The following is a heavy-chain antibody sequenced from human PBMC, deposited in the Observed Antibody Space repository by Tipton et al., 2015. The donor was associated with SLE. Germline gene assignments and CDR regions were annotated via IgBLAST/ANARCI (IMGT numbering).Heavy chain of an antibody. D-gene: IGHD3-10*01. Sequence: SLRLSCAASGFTFSTYAMHWVRQAPGKGLEGVAVISYDGSIKYYADSVKGRFTISRDNSKNTLYLQMNSLSAEDTAVYYCAKDRAYPTMVQGVNLYWGQGTLVPVSS. J-gene: IGHJ4*02. CDR1: GFTFSTYA. CDR3: AKDRAYPTMVQGVNLY. V-gene: IGHV3-30*04. CDR2: ISYDGSIK.